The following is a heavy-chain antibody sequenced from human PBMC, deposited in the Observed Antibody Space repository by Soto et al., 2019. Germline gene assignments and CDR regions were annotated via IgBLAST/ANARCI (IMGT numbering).Heavy chain of an antibody. J-gene: IGHJ4*02. Sequence: QVQLVQSGAEVKKPGASVKVSCKASGYTFTSYAISWVRQAPGQGLEWMGWISAYNGNTKYAKKVQGRVTMTTDTSTSTAYMDLRSLRSDDTAGYYCARDVNSGTSDYWGQGTLVTVSS. V-gene: IGHV1-18*01. CDR2: ISAYNGNT. D-gene: IGHD3-10*01. CDR3: ARDVNSGTSDY. CDR1: GYTFTSYA.